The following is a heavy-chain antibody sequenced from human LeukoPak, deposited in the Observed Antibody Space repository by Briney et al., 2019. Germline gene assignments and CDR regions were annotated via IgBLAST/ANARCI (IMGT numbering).Heavy chain of an antibody. CDR3: ARRGYYDSQNLGGSYFDY. CDR2: IYHSGST. V-gene: IGHV4-4*02. J-gene: IGHJ4*02. Sequence: SETLILTCAVSGGSISSSNWWSSVRQPPGKGLEWIGEIYHSGSTNYNPSLKSRVTISVDKSKNQFSLKLSSVTAADTAVYYCARRGYYDSQNLGGSYFDYWGQGTLVTVSS. D-gene: IGHD3-22*01. CDR1: GGSISSSNW.